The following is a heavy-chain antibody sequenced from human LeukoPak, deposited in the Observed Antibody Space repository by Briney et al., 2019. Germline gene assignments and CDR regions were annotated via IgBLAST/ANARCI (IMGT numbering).Heavy chain of an antibody. CDR2: IYYSGST. CDR1: GGSISSYY. Sequence: SETLSLTCTVSGGSISSYYWSWIRQPPGKGLEWIGYIYYSGSTNYNPSLKSRVSISVDTSKNQFSLKMSSVTAADTAVYYCARGKASYQLPYGHLFDFWGQGTLVTVSS. CDR3: ARGKASYQLPYGHLFDF. V-gene: IGHV4-59*01. J-gene: IGHJ4*02. D-gene: IGHD2-2*02.